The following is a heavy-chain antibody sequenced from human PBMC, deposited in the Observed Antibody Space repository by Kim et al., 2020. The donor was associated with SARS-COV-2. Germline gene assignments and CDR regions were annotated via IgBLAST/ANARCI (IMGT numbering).Heavy chain of an antibody. V-gene: IGHV3-48*02. CDR3: ARAPLYYYDSSGYYGRSDDAFDI. J-gene: IGHJ3*02. D-gene: IGHD3-22*01. Sequence: GGSLRLSCAASGFTFSSYSMNWVRQAPGKGLEWVSYISSSSTIYYADSVKGRFTISRDNAKNSLYLQMNSLRDEDTAVYYCARAPLYYYDSSGYYGRSDDAFDIWGQGTMVTVSS. CDR2: ISSSSTI. CDR1: GFTFSSYS.